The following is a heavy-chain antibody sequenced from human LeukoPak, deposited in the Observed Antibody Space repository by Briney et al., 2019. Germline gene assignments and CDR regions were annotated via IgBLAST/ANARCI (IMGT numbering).Heavy chain of an antibody. CDR2: IYHSGSA. CDR1: GYSISSGYQ. V-gene: IGHV4-38-2*02. Sequence: ASETLSLTCGVSGYSISSGYQWAWVRQSPGKGLEWIGSIYHSGSAHYNPSLKSRVTISVETSKNQFSLNMYSVTAADTAVYYCARDPRWLTPDCTSTSCYENYFDPWGQGTLVTVSS. J-gene: IGHJ5*02. D-gene: IGHD2-2*01. CDR3: ARDPRWLTPDCTSTSCYENYFDP.